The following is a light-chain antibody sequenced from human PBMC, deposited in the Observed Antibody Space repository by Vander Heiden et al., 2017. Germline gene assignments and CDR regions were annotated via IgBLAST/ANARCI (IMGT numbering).Light chain of an antibody. CDR3: QQYHSLPYT. CDR2: DAS. Sequence: MQTSPPPPSLSASVGDRVTSSCRASQDISNYLNWYQQRPGKAPKFLIYDASNLETGVPSRFSAGGSGRDFTLSISSLQPEDMATYYCQQYHSLPYTFGPGTKLEIK. V-gene: IGKV1-33*01. CDR1: QDISNY. J-gene: IGKJ2*01.